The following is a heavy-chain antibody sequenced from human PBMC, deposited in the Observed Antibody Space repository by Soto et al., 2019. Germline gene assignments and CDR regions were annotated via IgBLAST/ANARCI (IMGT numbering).Heavy chain of an antibody. V-gene: IGHV1-24*01. CDR2: FDPEDGET. Sequence: ASVKVSCKVSGYTLTELSMHWVRQAPGKGLEWMGGFDPEDGETIYAQKFQGRVTMTEDTSTDTAYMELSSLRSEDTAVYYCATVQRVGGTPIDYYYYGMDVWGQGTTVTVSS. CDR3: ATVQRVGGTPIDYYYYGMDV. CDR1: GYTLTELS. J-gene: IGHJ6*02. D-gene: IGHD1-26*01.